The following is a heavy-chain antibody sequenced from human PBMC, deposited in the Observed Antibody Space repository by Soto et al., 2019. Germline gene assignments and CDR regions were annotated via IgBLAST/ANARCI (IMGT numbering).Heavy chain of an antibody. CDR2: IYYSGRT. CDR3: ARERINSPDCFDD. D-gene: IGHD1-1*01. Sequence: QVQLQESGPGLVKPSQTLSLTCSVSGGSISSDDYYWTWIRQAPGEGLEWIGYIYYSGRTLYNPSLESRVAISIDTSQNQFSLKVLSVSDADTAVYFCARERINSPDCFDDWGQGTLVTVSS. CDR1: GGSISSDDYY. V-gene: IGHV4-30-4*01. J-gene: IGHJ4*02.